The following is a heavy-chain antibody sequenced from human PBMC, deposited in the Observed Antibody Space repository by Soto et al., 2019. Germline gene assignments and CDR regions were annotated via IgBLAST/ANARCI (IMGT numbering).Heavy chain of an antibody. CDR2: ISSSSSYI. D-gene: IGHD3-10*01. CDR1: GFTFSSYS. CDR3: ARGNGELLGTRYYYYYYMDV. J-gene: IGHJ6*03. V-gene: IGHV3-21*01. Sequence: EVQLVESGGGLVKPGGSLRLSCAASGFTFSSYSMNWVRQAPGKGLEWVSSISSSSSYIYYADSVKGRFTISRDNAKNSLYLQMNSLRAEDTAVYYCARGNGELLGTRYYYYYYMDVWGKGTTVTVSS.